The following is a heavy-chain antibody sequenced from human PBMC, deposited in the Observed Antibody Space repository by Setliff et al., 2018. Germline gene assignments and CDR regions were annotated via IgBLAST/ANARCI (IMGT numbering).Heavy chain of an antibody. Sequence: ASVKVSCKVSGYTLTELSMHWVRQAPGKGLEWMGGFDPEDGETIYGQKFQGRVTMTEDTSTDTAYMELSSLRSEDTAVYYCATESLLRYFDLVGNPYAFDIWGQGTMVTVSS. CDR3: ATESLLRYFDLVGNPYAFDI. CDR1: GYTLTELS. V-gene: IGHV1-24*01. CDR2: FDPEDGET. D-gene: IGHD3-9*01. J-gene: IGHJ3*02.